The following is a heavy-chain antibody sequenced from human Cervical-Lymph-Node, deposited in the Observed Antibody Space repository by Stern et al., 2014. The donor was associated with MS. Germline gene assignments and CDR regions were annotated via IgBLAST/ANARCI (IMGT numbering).Heavy chain of an antibody. D-gene: IGHD3-3*01. V-gene: IGHV1-24*01. J-gene: IGHJ6*02. Sequence: QVQLVESGAEVKKPGASVKVSCKVSGYTLTELSMHWVRQAPGKGLEWMGGFDPEDGETIYAQKFQGRVTMTEDTSTDTAYMELSSLRSEDTAVYYCATDRDDFRSGYSAPTKGYGLDVWGQGTTVTVT. CDR2: FDPEDGET. CDR1: GYTLTELS. CDR3: ATDRDDFRSGYSAPTKGYGLDV.